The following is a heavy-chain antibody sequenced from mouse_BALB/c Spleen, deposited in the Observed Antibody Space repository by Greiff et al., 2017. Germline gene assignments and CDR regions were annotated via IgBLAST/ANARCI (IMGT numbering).Heavy chain of an antibody. CDR1: GFTFSSYT. Sequence: EVQLVESGGGLVKPGGSLKLSCAASGFTFSSYTMSWVRQTPEKRLEWVAYISNGGGSTYYPDTVKGRFTISRDNAKNTLYLQMSSLKSEDTAMYYCARLGRGWFAYWGQGTLVTVSA. CDR2: ISNGGGST. J-gene: IGHJ3*01. CDR3: ARLGRGWFAY. D-gene: IGHD4-1*01. V-gene: IGHV5-12-2*01.